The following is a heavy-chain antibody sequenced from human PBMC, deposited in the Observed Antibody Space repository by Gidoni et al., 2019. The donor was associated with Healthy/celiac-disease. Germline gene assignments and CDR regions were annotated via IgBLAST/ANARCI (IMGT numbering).Heavy chain of an antibody. CDR2: IRSKAYGGTT. V-gene: IGHV3-49*05. D-gene: IGHD2-15*01. CDR1: GFTFGDYA. CDR3: TRDGEWWNWFDP. J-gene: IGHJ5*02. Sequence: EVQLVESGGGLVKPGRSLRLSCTASGFTFGDYAMSWFRQAPGKGLGWVVFIRSKAYGGTTEYAASVKGRFTISRDDSKSIAYLQMNSLKTEDTAVYYCTRDGEWWNWFDPWGQGTLVTVSS.